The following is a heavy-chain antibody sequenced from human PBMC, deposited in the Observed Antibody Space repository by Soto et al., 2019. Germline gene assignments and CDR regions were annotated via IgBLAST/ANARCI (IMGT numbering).Heavy chain of an antibody. CDR2: IDVGIANA. CDR3: AADVGGYIYGLARH. J-gene: IGHJ1*01. D-gene: IGHD4-17*01. CDR1: GITFTCFA. V-gene: IGHV1-58*01. Sequence: SVQVSCKTSGITFTCFAVFGWGQARAHRFLWIGWIDVGIANANYAQMFQERVTISRDMSTSTAYLELSSLRPEDTAVYYCAADVGGYIYGLARHWG.